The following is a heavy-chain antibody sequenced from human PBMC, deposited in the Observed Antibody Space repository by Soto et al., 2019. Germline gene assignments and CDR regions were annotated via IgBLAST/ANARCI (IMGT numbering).Heavy chain of an antibody. Sequence: GESLKISCKGSGYSFTSYWIGWARQMPGKGLEWMGIIYPGDSDTRYSPSFQGQVTISADKSISTAYLQWSSLKASDTAMYYCARTAAAGKYYNGMDFWGQGSTVTVSS. CDR2: IYPGDSDT. CDR1: GYSFTSYW. J-gene: IGHJ6*02. V-gene: IGHV5-51*01. D-gene: IGHD6-13*01. CDR3: ARTAAAGKYYNGMDF.